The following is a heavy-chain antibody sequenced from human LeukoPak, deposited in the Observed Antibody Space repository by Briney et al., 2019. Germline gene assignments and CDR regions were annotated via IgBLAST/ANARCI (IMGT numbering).Heavy chain of an antibody. J-gene: IGHJ4*02. CDR1: GFTFNSYA. CDR2: VSGSGGST. D-gene: IGHD1-14*01. CDR3: AKERMHGN. V-gene: IGHV3-23*01. Sequence: GGSLRLSCAASGFTFNSYAMTWVRQAPGKGLEWVSAVSGSGGSTYYPDSVEGRFTISRDNSKNTLYLQMNSLRAEDTAVYYCAKERMHGNWGQGTLVTVSS.